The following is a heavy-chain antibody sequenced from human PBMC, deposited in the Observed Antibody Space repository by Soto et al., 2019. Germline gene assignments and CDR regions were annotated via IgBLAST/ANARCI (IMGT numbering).Heavy chain of an antibody. V-gene: IGHV5-51*01. CDR3: ARPGQYSGTTTSRTHP. Sequence: ESLKISCKASGYSFSDYWIGWVRQMPGRGLEWMGIIYPGDSDTRYSASFQGQVTISADKSISTTFLQWSSLKASDTAMYYCARPGQYSGTTTSRTHPWRQGPLITV. CDR2: IYPGDSDT. J-gene: IGHJ5*02. CDR1: GYSFSDYW. D-gene: IGHD2-2*01.